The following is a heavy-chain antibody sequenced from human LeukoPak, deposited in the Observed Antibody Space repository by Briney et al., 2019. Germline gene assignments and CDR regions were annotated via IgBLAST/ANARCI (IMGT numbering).Heavy chain of an antibody. V-gene: IGHV3-53*04. CDR2: IYSGGST. D-gene: IGHD3-16*01. CDR3: ARDQGGYFDY. CDR1: GFTASSNY. Sequence: GGSLRLSCAASGFTASSNYMSWVRQAPGKGLEWVSVIYSGGSTYYADSAKGRFTISRHNSKNTLYLQMNSLRAEDTAVYYCARDQGGYFDYWGQGTLVTVSS. J-gene: IGHJ4*02.